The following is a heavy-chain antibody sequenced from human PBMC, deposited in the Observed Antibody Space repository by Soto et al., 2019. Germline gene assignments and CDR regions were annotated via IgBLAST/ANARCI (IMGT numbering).Heavy chain of an antibody. J-gene: IGHJ4*02. CDR1: GGTFRRYA. V-gene: IGHV1-69*13. CDR3: ARVPLFDTTGYYGPFDY. Sequence: SVKVSCKAPGGTFRRYAISWVRQAPGQGLEWMGGVIPIFGTTQYAQNFQGRVTITAGEPTSTAYMDLNSLRSEDTAMYYCARVPLFDTTGYYGPFDYWGPGTLVTVSS. CDR2: VIPIFGTT. D-gene: IGHD3-9*01.